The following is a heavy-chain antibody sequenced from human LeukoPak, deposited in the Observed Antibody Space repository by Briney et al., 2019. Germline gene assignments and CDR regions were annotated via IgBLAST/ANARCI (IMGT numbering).Heavy chain of an antibody. J-gene: IGHJ6*04. CDR1: GFTFSDYY. CDR2: ISSSSSYT. CDR3: ARIGNDILTGYLSYYYGMDV. Sequence: GGSLRLSCAASGFTFSDYYMSWIHQAPGKGLEWVSYISSSSSYTNYADSVKGRFTISRDNAKNSLYLQMNSLRAEDTAVYYCARIGNDILTGYLSYYYGMDVWGKGTTVTVSS. D-gene: IGHD3-9*01. V-gene: IGHV3-11*06.